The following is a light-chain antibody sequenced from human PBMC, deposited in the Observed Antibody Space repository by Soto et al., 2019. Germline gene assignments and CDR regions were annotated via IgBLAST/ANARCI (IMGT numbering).Light chain of an antibody. CDR3: QHYTNWPLT. CDR2: DAS. V-gene: IGKV3-15*01. CDR1: HDVTRR. Sequence: EIVMTQSPVTLSLSPGDTATLSCRASHDVTRRSAWYQVKHGQAPRLLIYDASTRATGLPARFSGTGSGTEFTLTISSLQSEDFAVYYCQHYTNWPLTFGGGTKVEI. J-gene: IGKJ4*01.